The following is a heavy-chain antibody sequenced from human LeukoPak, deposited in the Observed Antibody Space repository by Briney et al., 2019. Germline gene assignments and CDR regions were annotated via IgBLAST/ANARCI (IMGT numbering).Heavy chain of an antibody. Sequence: GASVKVSCKASGYTFTSHDINWVRQATGQGLEWMGWMNPSSVTTGSAQKFQGRVTMTWSTSISTAYMELSGLRSEDTAVYYCARVAVAGTGDWFDPWGQGTLVTVSS. D-gene: IGHD6-19*01. CDR3: ARVAVAGTGDWFDP. CDR2: MNPSSVTT. J-gene: IGHJ5*02. V-gene: IGHV1-8*01. CDR1: GYTFTSHD.